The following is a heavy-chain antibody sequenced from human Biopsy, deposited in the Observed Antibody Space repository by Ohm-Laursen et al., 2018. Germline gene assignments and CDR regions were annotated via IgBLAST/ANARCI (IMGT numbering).Heavy chain of an antibody. CDR3: ARAPFGSGSYSEFDY. V-gene: IGHV3-21*06. CDR2: VTTTSSYI. D-gene: IGHD3-22*01. J-gene: IGHJ4*02. CDR1: GFDFSDYS. Sequence: GSLRLSCAASGFDFSDYSMSWVRQAPGKGLEWVSSVTTTSSYIYYADSVKGRSTISRDNSKSSLSLQMNSLRGEDTAVYYCARAPFGSGSYSEFDYWGQGSLVTVSS.